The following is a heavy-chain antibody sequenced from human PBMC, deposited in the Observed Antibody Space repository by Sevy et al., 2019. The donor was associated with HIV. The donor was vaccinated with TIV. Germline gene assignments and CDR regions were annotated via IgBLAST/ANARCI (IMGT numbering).Heavy chain of an antibody. CDR3: ARVPSTGRYGMDG. CDR2: ISSSSSTI. Sequence: GGSLRLSCAASGFTFSTYSMNWVRQAPGKGLEWVSYISSSSSTIYYADSVRGQFTISRDNAKNSLYLQMNSLRADDTAVYYCARVPSTGRYGMDGWGQRTTVTVSS. J-gene: IGHJ6*02. CDR1: GFTFSTYS. D-gene: IGHD3-10*01. V-gene: IGHV3-48*01.